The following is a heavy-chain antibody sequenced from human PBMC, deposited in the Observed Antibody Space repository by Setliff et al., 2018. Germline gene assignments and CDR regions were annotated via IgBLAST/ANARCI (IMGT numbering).Heavy chain of an antibody. CDR3: ARVAIMGPPS. Sequence: ASVKVSCKASGYAVTGYHIHWVRQAPGQGPEWMGWINPNTGGTNYAPKFQGRVTMTRDTSITTAYMELSSLRSDDTAVYYCARVAIMGPPSWGQGTLVTVSS. J-gene: IGHJ5*02. V-gene: IGHV1-2*02. CDR1: GYAVTGYH. D-gene: IGHD3-16*01. CDR2: INPNTGGT.